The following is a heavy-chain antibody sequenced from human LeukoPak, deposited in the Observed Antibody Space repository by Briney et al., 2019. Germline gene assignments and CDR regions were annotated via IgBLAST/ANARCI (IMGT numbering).Heavy chain of an antibody. Sequence: GGSLRLSCGSSGFTFRDYYMSWVRHAPGKGLEWVSYSSSRSDYTNYADSVKGRFTISRDNAKNTLYLQMNTLRAEDTAVYYCARCQYNSSPDFWGQGALVTVSS. J-gene: IGHJ4*02. CDR2: SSSRSDYT. V-gene: IGHV3-11*03. D-gene: IGHD6-19*01. CDR3: ARCQYNSSPDF. CDR1: GFTFRDYY.